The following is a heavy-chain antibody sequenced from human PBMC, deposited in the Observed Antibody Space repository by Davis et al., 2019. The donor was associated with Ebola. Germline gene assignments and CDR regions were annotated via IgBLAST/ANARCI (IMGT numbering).Heavy chain of an antibody. CDR1: GGSFSDYY. CDR3: ARVGVYKRFWFDP. D-gene: IGHD1-1*01. Sequence: SQTLSLTCAVYGGSFSDYYWSWIRQPPGKGLEWIGEINQSGSTNYNPSLKSRVTISVDTSKNQFSLKLSSVTAADTAVYYCARVGVYKRFWFDPWGQGTLVTVSS. J-gene: IGHJ5*02. CDR2: INQSGST. V-gene: IGHV4-34*01.